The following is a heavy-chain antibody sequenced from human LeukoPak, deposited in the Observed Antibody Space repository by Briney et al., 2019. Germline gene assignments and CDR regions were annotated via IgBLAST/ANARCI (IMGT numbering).Heavy chain of an antibody. CDR3: ARDFISGTSFYFDY. D-gene: IGHD1-7*01. J-gene: IGHJ4*02. V-gene: IGHV1-2*02. CDR1: GYTFTGYY. Sequence: ASAKVSCKASGYTFTGYYMHWVRQAPGQGLEWMGWINPNSGGTNYAQKFQGRVTMTRDTSISTAYMELSRLRSDDTAVYYCARDFISGTSFYFDYWGQGTLVTVSS. CDR2: INPNSGGT.